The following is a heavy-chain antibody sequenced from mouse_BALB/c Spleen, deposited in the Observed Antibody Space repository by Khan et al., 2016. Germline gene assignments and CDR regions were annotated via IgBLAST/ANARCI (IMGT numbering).Heavy chain of an antibody. J-gene: IGHJ4*01. CDR1: GFKIKDTY. CDR3: AWFGSITVSSMDY. V-gene: IGHV14-3*02. CDR2: IDPASGIT. D-gene: IGHD1-1*01. Sequence: VQLQQSGAELVKPGASVKLSCRASGFKIKDTYIHWVRQRPAQGLEWIGRIDPASGITDYDPKFQAKATITADTSSNTPYLLVSSLTSEDTAVYYSAWFGSITVSSMDYWGQGTSVTVSS.